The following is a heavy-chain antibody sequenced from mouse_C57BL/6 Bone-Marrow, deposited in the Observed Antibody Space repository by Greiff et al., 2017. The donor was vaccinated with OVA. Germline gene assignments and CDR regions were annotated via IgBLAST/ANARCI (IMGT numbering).Heavy chain of an antibody. CDR1: GYTFTSYG. V-gene: IGHV1-81*01. CDR3: ARWGVTTVVPFAY. J-gene: IGHJ3*01. Sequence: QVQLKESGAELARPGASVKLSCKASGYTFTSYGISWVKQRTGQGLEWIGEIYPRSGNTYYNEKVKGKATLTADKSSSTAYMELRSLTSEDSAVYFCARWGVTTVVPFAYWGQGTLVTVSA. D-gene: IGHD1-1*01. CDR2: IYPRSGNT.